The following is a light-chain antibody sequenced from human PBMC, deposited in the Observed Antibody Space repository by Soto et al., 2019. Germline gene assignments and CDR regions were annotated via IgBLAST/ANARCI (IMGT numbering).Light chain of an antibody. V-gene: IGLV2-14*01. CDR1: SSDVGGYNY. J-gene: IGLJ1*01. CDR3: SSYTSRSTLV. CDR2: EVG. Sequence: QSVLAQPASVSGSPGQSITISCTGTSSDVGGYNYVSWYQQHPGKAPKLMIYEVGNRPSGVSNRFSGSKSGNTASLTISGLQAEDEADYYCSSYTSRSTLVFGTGTKVTVL.